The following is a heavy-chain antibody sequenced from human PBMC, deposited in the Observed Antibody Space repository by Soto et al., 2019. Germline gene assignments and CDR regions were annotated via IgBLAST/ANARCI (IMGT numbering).Heavy chain of an antibody. V-gene: IGHV3-30-3*01. Sequence: GGSLRLSCAASGFAFNIYAIHWVRQAPGKGLEWVAVISHDGTNRYYTDSVRGRFTISRDNSKNTVYLEMDSLRADDTAVYYCARSSGVPTPDFDYWGQGTLVTVSS. CDR2: ISHDGTNR. CDR3: ARSSGVPTPDFDY. J-gene: IGHJ4*02. CDR1: GFAFNIYA. D-gene: IGHD3-3*01.